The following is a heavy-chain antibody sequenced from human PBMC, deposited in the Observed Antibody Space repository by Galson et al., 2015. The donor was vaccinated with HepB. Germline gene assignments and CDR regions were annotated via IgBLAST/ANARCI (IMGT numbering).Heavy chain of an antibody. Sequence: SLRLSCAASGFTFDDYTMHWVRQAPGKGLEWVSLISWDGGSTYYADSVKGRFTISRDNSKNSLYLQMNSLRTEDTALYYCAKDIYRVDTMVRGVLGHMDVWGQGTTVTVSS. CDR1: GFTFDDYT. J-gene: IGHJ6*02. D-gene: IGHD3-10*01. V-gene: IGHV3-43*01. CDR3: AKDIYRVDTMVRGVLGHMDV. CDR2: ISWDGGST.